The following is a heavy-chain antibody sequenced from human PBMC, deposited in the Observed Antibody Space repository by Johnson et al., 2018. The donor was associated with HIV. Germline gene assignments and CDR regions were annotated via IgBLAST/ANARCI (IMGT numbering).Heavy chain of an antibody. CDR2: INSDGSST. Sequence: VQLVESGGGLVKPGGSLKVSCAASGFTFSNVWMHWVRQAPGKGLEWVGRINSDGSSTNYADSVRGRFTISRDNAKNTLYVQMNSLRVEDTAVYYCTIPYYYDSGGYQWGQGTMVTVSS. V-gene: IGHV3-74*02. J-gene: IGHJ3*01. CDR3: TIPYYYDSGGYQ. D-gene: IGHD3-22*01. CDR1: GFTFSNVW.